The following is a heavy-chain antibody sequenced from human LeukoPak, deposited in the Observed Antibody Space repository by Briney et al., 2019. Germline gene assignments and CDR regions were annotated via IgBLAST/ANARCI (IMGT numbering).Heavy chain of an antibody. Sequence: GGSLSFSCAAFGFTFRSFVLHGVGRAQGRGRGGVAVISYHGSNKYYGDSVKGRFTISRDNSKNTLYLQMNSLRAEDTAVYYCAKDRQLVRLFTFDYWGQGTLVTVSS. J-gene: IGHJ4*02. CDR3: AKDRQLVRLFTFDY. CDR2: ISYHGSNK. D-gene: IGHD6-6*01. CDR1: GFTFRSFV. V-gene: IGHV3-30-3*02.